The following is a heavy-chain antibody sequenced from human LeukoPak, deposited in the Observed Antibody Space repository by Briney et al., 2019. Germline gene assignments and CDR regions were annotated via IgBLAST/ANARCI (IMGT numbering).Heavy chain of an antibody. V-gene: IGHV3-11*04. D-gene: IGHD3-10*01. Sequence: GGSLRLSCAASGFTFSHYYMSWIRQAPAQGLEWVSYISSSGSTIYYADSVKGRFTISRDNAKNSLYLQMNGLRAEDTAVYYCAKVAKYYYGSETYYFFDYWGQGTLVTASS. CDR2: ISSSGSTI. CDR3: AKVAKYYYGSETYYFFDY. J-gene: IGHJ4*02. CDR1: GFTFSHYY.